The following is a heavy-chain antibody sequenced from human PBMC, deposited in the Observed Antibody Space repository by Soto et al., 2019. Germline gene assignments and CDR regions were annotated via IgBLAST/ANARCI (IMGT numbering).Heavy chain of an antibody. D-gene: IGHD3-22*01. CDR1: GFTFSSYC. J-gene: IGHJ4*02. V-gene: IGHV3-33*01. CDR3: ARDNSSGYYYEVALN. Sequence: XGSLRLSFAASGFTFSSYCMHWVRQAPGKGLEWVAVIWYDGSNKYYADSVKGRFTISRDNSKNTLYLQMNSLRAEDTAVYYCARDNSSGYYYEVALNWGQGTLVTVSS. CDR2: IWYDGSNK.